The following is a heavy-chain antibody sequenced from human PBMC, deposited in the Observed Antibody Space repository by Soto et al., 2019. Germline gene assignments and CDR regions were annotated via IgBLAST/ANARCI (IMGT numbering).Heavy chain of an antibody. Sequence: QVQLQESGPGLVKPSETLSLTCTVSGGSISSYYWSWIRQPAGKGLEWIGRIYTSGSTNYNPSLKSRVTMSVDTSKNQFSLKLSSVTAADTAVYYCARDCSSTSCPLRFGMDVWGQGTTVTVSS. CDR3: ARDCSSTSCPLRFGMDV. D-gene: IGHD2-2*01. J-gene: IGHJ6*02. V-gene: IGHV4-4*07. CDR2: IYTSGST. CDR1: GGSISSYY.